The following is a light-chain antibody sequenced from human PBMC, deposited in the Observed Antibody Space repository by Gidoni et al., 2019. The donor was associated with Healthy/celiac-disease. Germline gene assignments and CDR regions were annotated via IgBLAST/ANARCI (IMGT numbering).Light chain of an antibody. CDR3: QSADSSGTCWV. J-gene: IGLJ3*02. CDR1: ALPKQY. Sequence: SYELTQPPSVSVSPGQTARITCSGDALPKQYAYWYQQKPGQAPVLVIYKDSERPSGIPERFSGSSSGTTVTLTISGVQAEDEADYYCQSADSSGTCWVFGGGTKLTV. CDR2: KDS. V-gene: IGLV3-25*03.